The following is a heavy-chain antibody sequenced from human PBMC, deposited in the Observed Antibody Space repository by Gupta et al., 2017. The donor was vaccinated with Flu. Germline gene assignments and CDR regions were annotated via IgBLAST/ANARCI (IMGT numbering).Heavy chain of an antibody. D-gene: IGHD3-16*01. V-gene: IGHV1-2*02. J-gene: IGHJ4*02. CDR2: INPINGDT. CDR1: FTGYY. CDR3: ARLIDHPTPLGTFSLEDN. Sequence: FTGYYLHWVRQAPRQGLEWMGWINPINGDTKYAQKFHGRVIMTRDTSSSTAYMEVNGLKSNDTAIYYCARLIDHPTPLGTFSLEDNWGQGTLVTVSS.